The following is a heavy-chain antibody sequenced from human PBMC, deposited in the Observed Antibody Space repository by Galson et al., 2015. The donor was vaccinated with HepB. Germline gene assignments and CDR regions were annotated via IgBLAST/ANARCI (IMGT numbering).Heavy chain of an antibody. D-gene: IGHD3-10*01. Sequence: SVKVSCKASGYTFTGYYMHWVRQAPGQGLEWMGWINPNSGGTNYAQKFQGWVTMTRDTSISTAYMELSRLRSDDTAVYYCARGRLGLRITMVRGPKNWFDPWGQGTLVTVSS. CDR3: ARGRLGLRITMVRGPKNWFDP. CDR2: INPNSGGT. J-gene: IGHJ5*02. CDR1: GYTFTGYY. V-gene: IGHV1-2*04.